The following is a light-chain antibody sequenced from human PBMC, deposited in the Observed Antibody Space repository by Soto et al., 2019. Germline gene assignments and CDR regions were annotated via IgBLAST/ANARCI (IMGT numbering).Light chain of an antibody. Sequence: DIQMTQSPSTLAASVGGRFTLTCRASQTIRGYLAWYQQKPGKAPKLLIYKASTLESGVPPRFSGSGSGSEFTLTISSLQPDDFATYYCQHYDAYSTWTVGQGTKVEIK. CDR3: QHYDAYSTWT. V-gene: IGKV1-5*03. CDR1: QTIRGY. CDR2: KAS. J-gene: IGKJ1*01.